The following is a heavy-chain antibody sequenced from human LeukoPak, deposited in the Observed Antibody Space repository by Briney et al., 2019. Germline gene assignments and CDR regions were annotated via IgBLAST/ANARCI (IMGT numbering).Heavy chain of an antibody. CDR1: GYTFTGYY. D-gene: IGHD2-2*01. CDR3: ARESLGVPAASMSPMSNWFDP. Sequence: ASVKVSCKASGYTFTGYYMHWVRQAPGQGLEWMGWINPNSGGTNYAQKFQGRVTMTRDTSISTAYMELSRLRSDDTAVYYCARESLGVPAASMSPMSNWFDPWGQGTLVTVPS. J-gene: IGHJ5*02. V-gene: IGHV1-2*02. CDR2: INPNSGGT.